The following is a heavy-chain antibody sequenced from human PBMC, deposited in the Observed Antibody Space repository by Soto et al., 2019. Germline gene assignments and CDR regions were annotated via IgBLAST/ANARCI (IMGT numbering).Heavy chain of an antibody. CDR1: GYTFTTLV. CDR2: VVGGSGNT. Sequence: QMQLVQSGPEVKKPGTSVKVSCKAPGYTFTTLVVLWVRQARGHLLDWIGWVVGGSGNTNYAQKHQERVTITRDMSTGSAYMELSGLRSEDTAVYYCATDCRGNYERLGYWGQGTLVTVSS. D-gene: IGHD4-4*01. J-gene: IGHJ4*02. CDR3: ATDCRGNYERLGY. V-gene: IGHV1-58*01.